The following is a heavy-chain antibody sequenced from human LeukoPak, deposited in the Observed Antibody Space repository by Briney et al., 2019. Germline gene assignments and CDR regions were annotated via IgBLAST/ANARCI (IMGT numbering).Heavy chain of an antibody. D-gene: IGHD2-15*01. CDR2: INHSGST. J-gene: IGHJ3*02. CDR3: AREGINCSGGSCPAPDAFDI. V-gene: IGHV4-34*01. CDR1: GGSFSGYY. Sequence: PSETLSLTCAVYGGSFSGYYWSWIRQPPGKGLEWIGEINHSGSTNYNPSLKSRVTISVDTSKNQFSLKLSSVTAADTAVYYCAREGINCSGGSCPAPDAFDIWGQGTMVTVSS.